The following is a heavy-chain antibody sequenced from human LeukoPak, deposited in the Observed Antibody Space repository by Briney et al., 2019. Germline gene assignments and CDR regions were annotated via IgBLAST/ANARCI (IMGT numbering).Heavy chain of an antibody. J-gene: IGHJ4*02. D-gene: IGHD5-18*01. Sequence: SGTLSLTCAVSGGSISSNNWWSWVRQPPGKGLEWIGEIYHSGSANYNPSLKSRVTISVDTSKNQFSLKLSSVTAADTAVYYCARDFSGTAMVPLVVLDYWGQGTLVTVSS. CDR2: IYHSGSA. CDR3: ARDFSGTAMVPLVVLDY. V-gene: IGHV4-4*02. CDR1: GGSISSNNW.